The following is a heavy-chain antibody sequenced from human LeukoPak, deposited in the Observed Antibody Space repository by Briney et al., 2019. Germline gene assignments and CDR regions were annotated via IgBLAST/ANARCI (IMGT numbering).Heavy chain of an antibody. CDR2: IWYDGRNK. CDR3: ARDLSIAVFDY. J-gene: IGHJ4*02. Sequence: VRSLRLSCAASGFTFTSYGMHWVRKAPGKGLEWVSVIWYDGRNKYYVDSVKGRFTISRDNSKNTVYLQMNSLRAEDTAVYFCARDLSIAVFDYWGQGTLVTVSS. D-gene: IGHD6-19*01. V-gene: IGHV3-33*01. CDR1: GFTFTSYG.